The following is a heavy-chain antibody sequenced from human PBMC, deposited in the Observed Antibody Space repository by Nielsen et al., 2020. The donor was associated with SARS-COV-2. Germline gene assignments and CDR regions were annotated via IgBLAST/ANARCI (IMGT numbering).Heavy chain of an antibody. CDR2: IYSGGST. D-gene: IGHD3-3*01. CDR1: GFTVSSNY. Sequence: GESLKISCAASGFTVSSNYMSWVRQAPGKGLEWVSVIYSGGSTYYADSVKGRFTISRDNSKNTLYLQMNSLRAEDTAVYYCAKARPYDFWSGYLTTYYYYGMDVWGQGTTVTVSS. V-gene: IGHV3-66*01. CDR3: AKARPYDFWSGYLTTYYYYGMDV. J-gene: IGHJ6*02.